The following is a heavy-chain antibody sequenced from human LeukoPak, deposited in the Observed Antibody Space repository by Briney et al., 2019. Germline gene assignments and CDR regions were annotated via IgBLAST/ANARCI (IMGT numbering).Heavy chain of an antibody. Sequence: GGSLRLSCAASGFTFSNYWMSWVRQAPGKGLEWVANIKEDGSEKYYVDSVKGRFTISRDNAKNSLYLQMNSLRAEDTAVYYCARVNYYYYYYMDVWGKGTTVIVSS. CDR3: ARVNYYYYYYMDV. CDR2: IKEDGSEK. CDR1: GFTFSNYW. J-gene: IGHJ6*03. V-gene: IGHV3-7*01.